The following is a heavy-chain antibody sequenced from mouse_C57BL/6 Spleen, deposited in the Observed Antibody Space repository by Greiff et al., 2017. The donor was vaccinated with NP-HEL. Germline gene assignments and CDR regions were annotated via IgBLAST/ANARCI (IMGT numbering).Heavy chain of an antibody. D-gene: IGHD1-1*01. CDR1: GYTFTEYT. CDR3: ARHEADYYGSSYSYAMDY. J-gene: IGHJ4*01. Sequence: VQLQQSGAELVKPGASVKLSCKASGYTFTEYTIHWVKQRSGQGLEWIGWFYPGSGSIKYIEKFKDKATLTADKSSSTVYMELSRLTSEDSAVYFCARHEADYYGSSYSYAMDYWGQGTSVTVSS. V-gene: IGHV1-62-2*01. CDR2: FYPGSGSI.